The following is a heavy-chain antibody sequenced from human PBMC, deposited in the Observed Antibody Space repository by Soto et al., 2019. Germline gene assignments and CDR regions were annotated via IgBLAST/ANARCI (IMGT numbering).Heavy chain of an antibody. D-gene: IGHD1-26*01. V-gene: IGHV1-69*13. Sequence: SVKVSCKASGGTFSSYAISWVRQAPGQGLEWMGGIIPIFGTANYAQKFQGRVTITADESTGTAYMELSSLRSEDTAVYYCARGNIVGATTPLYYYYYGMDVWGQGTTVTVSS. CDR3: ARGNIVGATTPLYYYYYGMDV. CDR1: GGTFSSYA. J-gene: IGHJ6*02. CDR2: IIPIFGTA.